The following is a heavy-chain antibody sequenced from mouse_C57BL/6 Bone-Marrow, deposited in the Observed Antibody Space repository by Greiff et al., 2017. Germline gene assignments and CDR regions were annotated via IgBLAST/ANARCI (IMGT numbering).Heavy chain of an antibody. D-gene: IGHD1-1*01. CDR2: IYPGSGST. CDR3: AGYGTVDWYFDV. Sequence: QVQLQQPGAELVKPGASVKMSCKASCYTFTSYWITWVKQRPGQGLEWIGDIYPGSGSTNYNEKFKSKATLTVDTSSSTAYMQLSSLTSEDSAVYYCAGYGTVDWYFDVWGTGTTVTVSS. CDR1: CYTFTSYW. V-gene: IGHV1-55*01. J-gene: IGHJ1*03.